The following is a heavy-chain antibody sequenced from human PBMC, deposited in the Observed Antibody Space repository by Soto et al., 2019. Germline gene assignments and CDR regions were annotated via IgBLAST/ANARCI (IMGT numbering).Heavy chain of an antibody. CDR3: AKAGYGSDVLWWFGP. D-gene: IGHD5-12*01. CDR1: GFTFSSYA. CDR2: VSSSSDNT. J-gene: IGHJ5*02. Sequence: GGSLRLSCAASGFTFSSYAMSWARQAPGRGLDWVSAVSSSSDNTYYADSVKGRFTISRDNSKNTLYLQMNSLRAEDTAIYYCAKAGYGSDVLWWFGPWGLGTLVTVS. V-gene: IGHV3-23*01.